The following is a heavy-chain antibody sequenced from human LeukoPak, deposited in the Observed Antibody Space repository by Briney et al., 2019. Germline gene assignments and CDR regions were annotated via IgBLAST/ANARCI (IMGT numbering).Heavy chain of an antibody. D-gene: IGHD3-16*01. CDR3: AREGGVNHFDY. Sequence: GGSLRLSCAASGFTFSSYGMHWVRQAPGKGLEWVSYISSSSTIYYADSVKGRFTISRDNAKNSLYLQMNSLRAEDTAVYYCAREGGVNHFDYWGQGTLVTVSS. V-gene: IGHV3-48*01. CDR1: GFTFSSYG. J-gene: IGHJ4*02. CDR2: ISSSSTI.